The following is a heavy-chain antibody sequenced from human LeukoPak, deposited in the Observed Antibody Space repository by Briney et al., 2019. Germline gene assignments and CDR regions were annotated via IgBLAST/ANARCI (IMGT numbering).Heavy chain of an antibody. V-gene: IGHV3-23*01. CDR2: INGAGDAT. Sequence: PGGSLRLSCAASGFTFSSYAMSWVRQAPGTGLEWVSTINGAGDATYYADSVEGRFAISRDNSKNTLYLQINSLRVEDTAVYYCARAPGSLVSIAARPYYFDYWGQGTLVTVSS. J-gene: IGHJ4*02. CDR1: GFTFSSYA. CDR3: ARAPGSLVSIAARPYYFDY. D-gene: IGHD6-6*01.